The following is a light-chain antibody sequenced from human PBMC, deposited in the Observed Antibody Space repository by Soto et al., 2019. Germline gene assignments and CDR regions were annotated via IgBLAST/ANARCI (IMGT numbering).Light chain of an antibody. CDR3: SSYTSSSTYV. CDR1: SSDVGGYNY. Sequence: QSVLTQPASVSGSPGQSITISCTGTSSDVGGYNYVSWYQQLPGKAPKLMIYDLSNRPSGVSNRFSGSKSGNTASLTISGLQAEDEADYYCSSYTSSSTYVCGTGTRSPS. V-gene: IGLV2-14*01. J-gene: IGLJ1*01. CDR2: DLS.